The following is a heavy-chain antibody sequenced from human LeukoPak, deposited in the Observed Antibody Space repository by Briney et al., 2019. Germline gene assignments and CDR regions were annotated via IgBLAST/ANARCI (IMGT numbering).Heavy chain of an antibody. CDR2: IRYDGSNK. V-gene: IGHV3-30*02. D-gene: IGHD1-26*01. CDR3: AKGQGWEHSYYYHYMDV. J-gene: IGHJ6*03. Sequence: KPGGSLRLSCAASGFTFSSYGMHWVRQAPGKGLEGVAFIRYDGSNKYYADSVKGRFTISRDNSKNTLYLRMNSLRAEDTAVYCCAKGQGWEHSYYYHYMDVWGKGTTVTISS. CDR1: GFTFSSYG.